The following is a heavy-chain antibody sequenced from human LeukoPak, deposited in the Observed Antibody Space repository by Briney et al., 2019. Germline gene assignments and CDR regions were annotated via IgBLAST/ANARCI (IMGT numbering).Heavy chain of an antibody. CDR2: IYYSGST. V-gene: IGHV4-31*03. CDR1: GGSISSGDYY. CDR3: ARDLLYYDTSAYYPPGAFDI. J-gene: IGHJ3*02. D-gene: IGHD3-22*01. Sequence: NPSETLSLTCTVSGGSISSGDYYWNWIRQHPGKGLEWIGYIYYSGSTYYNPSLKSRVTISVDTSKNQFSLKLSSVTAADTAVYYCARDLLYYDTSAYYPPGAFDIWGQGTMVTVSS.